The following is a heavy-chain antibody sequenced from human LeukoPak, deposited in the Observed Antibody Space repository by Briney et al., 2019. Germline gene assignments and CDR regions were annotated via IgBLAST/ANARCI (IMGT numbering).Heavy chain of an antibody. V-gene: IGHV3-23*01. CDR2: ISGGGGRT. J-gene: IGHJ6*02. CDR1: GFTFSSYV. D-gene: IGHD1-14*01. Sequence: GGSLRLSCAASGFTFSSYVMSWVRQAPGKGLEWVSAISGGGGRTYYADSVKGRFTISRDNSKNTLYLQMNSLRAEDTAVYYCAKVSGGGLYYDGMDVWGQGTTVTVSS. CDR3: AKVSGGGLYYDGMDV.